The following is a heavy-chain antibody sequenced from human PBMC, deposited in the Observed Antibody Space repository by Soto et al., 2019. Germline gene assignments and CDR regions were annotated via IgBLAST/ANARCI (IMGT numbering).Heavy chain of an antibody. CDR1: GGSISSSSFH. CDR2: IYYSGST. J-gene: IGHJ5*02. V-gene: IGHV4-39*01. CDR3: ARRARAAGTDWWFDP. D-gene: IGHD6-13*01. Sequence: QLQLQESGPGLVKPSETLSLTCTVSGGSISSSSFHWGWIRQPPGKGLEWIGSIYYSGSTYYSPSLKSRVTPSVHTSKNPFSLKLSSVTAADTAVYYCARRARAAGTDWWFDPWGQGTLVTVSS.